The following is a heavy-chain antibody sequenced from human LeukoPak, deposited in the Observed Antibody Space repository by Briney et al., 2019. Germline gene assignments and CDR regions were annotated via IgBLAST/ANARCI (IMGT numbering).Heavy chain of an antibody. Sequence: SETLSLTCAVYGGSFSGYYWSWIRQPPGKGLEWIGEINHRGSTNYNPSLKSRVTISVDTSKNQFSLKLSSVTAADTAVYYCARGHDSSGYYFDYWGQGTLVTVSS. J-gene: IGHJ4*02. D-gene: IGHD3-22*01. V-gene: IGHV4-34*01. CDR1: GGSFSGYY. CDR2: INHRGST. CDR3: ARGHDSSGYYFDY.